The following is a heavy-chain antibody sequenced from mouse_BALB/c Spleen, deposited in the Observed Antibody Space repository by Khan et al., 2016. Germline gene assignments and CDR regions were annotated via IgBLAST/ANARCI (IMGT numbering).Heavy chain of an antibody. CDR2: IRNKANGYTT. J-gene: IGHJ4*01. CDR3: AGGIAGYYAMDY. Sequence: EVELVESGGGLVQPGGSLSLSCATSGFTFTDYYMSWVRQPPGKALEWLGFIRNKANGYTTEYSASVKGRFTISRDNSQSILYLQMNTLRAEDRATYYCAGGIAGYYAMDYWGQGTSVTVSS. V-gene: IGHV7-3*02. D-gene: IGHD3-1*01. CDR1: GFTFTDYY.